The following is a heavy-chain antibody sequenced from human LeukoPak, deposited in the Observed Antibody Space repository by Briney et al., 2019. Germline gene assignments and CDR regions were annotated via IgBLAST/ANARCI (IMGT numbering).Heavy chain of an antibody. CDR1: GGSFSGYY. Sequence: PSETLSLTCAVYGGSFSGYYWSWIRQPPGKGLEWIGEINHSGSTNYNPSLKSRVTISVDTSKNQFSLKLSSVTAADTAVYYCARPDIANYGMDVWGQGTTVTVSS. J-gene: IGHJ6*02. CDR2: INHSGST. CDR3: ARPDIANYGMDV. D-gene: IGHD2-15*01. V-gene: IGHV4-34*01.